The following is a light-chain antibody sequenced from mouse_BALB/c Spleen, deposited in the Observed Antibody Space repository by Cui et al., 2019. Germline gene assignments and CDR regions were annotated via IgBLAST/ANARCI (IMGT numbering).Light chain of an antibody. CDR2: YTS. J-gene: IGKJ1*01. V-gene: IGKV10-96*01. CDR3: QQGNTLPWT. CDR1: QDIRNY. Sequence: DIHMMQTTSSLSSSLRDRVTISCSASQDIRNYLKWYQQKPDGTVKILIYYTSRLHSGVQSRFSGSGSGTDYSLTISNLEKEDIATNFYQQGNTLPWTFGGGTKLEIK.